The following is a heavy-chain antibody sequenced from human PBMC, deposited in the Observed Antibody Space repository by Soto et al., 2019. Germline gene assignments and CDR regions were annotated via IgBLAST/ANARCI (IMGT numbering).Heavy chain of an antibody. D-gene: IGHD2-15*01. Sequence: QVQLVQSGAEVKKPGSSVKVSCKASGGTFRNLAINWVRQAPGQGLEWMGGFIPIIGGGINAQKFQGRVTITSDESTSTAYMELSSLKSEDTAMECCARRSVSHSNAFDFWGQGTMVTVSS. V-gene: IGHV1-69*01. J-gene: IGHJ3*01. CDR1: GGTFRNLA. CDR2: FIPIIGGG. CDR3: ARRSVSHSNAFDF.